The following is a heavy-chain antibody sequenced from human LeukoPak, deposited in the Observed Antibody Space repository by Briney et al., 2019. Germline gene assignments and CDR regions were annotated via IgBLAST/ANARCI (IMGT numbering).Heavy chain of an antibody. V-gene: IGHV1-46*01. CDR1: GHTFTNYY. CDR2: INPSGGST. J-gene: IGHJ4*02. Sequence: ASVKVSCKASGHTFTNYYMHWVRQAPGQGLEWMGIINPSGGSTGYAQKFQGRFTMTRDTSTTTVYMELSSLRSEDTAVYYCARDREEGYNSYYFDSWGQGTLVIVSS. D-gene: IGHD5-24*01. CDR3: ARDREEGYNSYYFDS.